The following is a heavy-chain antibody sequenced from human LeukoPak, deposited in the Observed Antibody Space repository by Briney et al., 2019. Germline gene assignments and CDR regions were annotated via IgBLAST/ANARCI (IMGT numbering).Heavy chain of an antibody. CDR3: AKDQRPDSGYDIDS. Sequence: GGALRLSCAASGFTFCTYSMGWVRQAPREGLGWGSVIYSSGGTTYYADSVKGRFTISRDNSKNTLYLQMHSLRAEDTALYYCAKDQRPDSGYDIDSWGQGTLVTVSS. D-gene: IGHD5-12*01. CDR2: IYSSGGTT. J-gene: IGHJ4*02. CDR1: GFTFCTYS. V-gene: IGHV3-23*01.